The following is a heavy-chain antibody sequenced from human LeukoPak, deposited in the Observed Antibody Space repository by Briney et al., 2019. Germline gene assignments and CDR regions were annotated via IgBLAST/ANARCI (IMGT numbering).Heavy chain of an antibody. CDR3: ARGRYSSGFWFDP. J-gene: IGHJ5*02. V-gene: IGHV4-38-2*01. CDR1: GYSISSGYY. CDR2: IYHSGST. Sequence: SETLSLTCAVSGYSISSGYYWGWIRPPPGKGLEWIGSIYHSGSTYYNPSLKSRVTISVDTSKNQFSLKLSSVTAADTAVYYCARGRYSSGFWFDPWGQGTLVTVSS. D-gene: IGHD6-19*01.